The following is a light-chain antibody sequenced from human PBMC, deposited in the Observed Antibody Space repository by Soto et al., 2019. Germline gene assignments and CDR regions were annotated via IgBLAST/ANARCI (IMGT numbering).Light chain of an antibody. CDR1: QGISSY. CDR2: AAS. J-gene: IGKJ4*01. V-gene: IGKV1-9*01. Sequence: IQLTQSPSSLSASVGDRVTITCRASQGISSYLVWYQRKPGKAPKLLIYAASTLQSGVPSRFSGSGSGTDFTLTISSLQPEDFATYYCQQLNSYPLTFGGGTKVDIK. CDR3: QQLNSYPLT.